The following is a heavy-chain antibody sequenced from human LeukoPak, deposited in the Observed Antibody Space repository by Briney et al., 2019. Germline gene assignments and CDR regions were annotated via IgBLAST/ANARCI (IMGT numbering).Heavy chain of an antibody. CDR3: ARGSWSSSWYLGPNWFDP. J-gene: IGHJ5*02. CDR1: GGTFSSYA. V-gene: IGHV1-69*13. D-gene: IGHD6-13*01. Sequence: ASVKVSCKASGGTFSSYAISWVRQAPGQGLEWMGGIIPIFGTANYAQKFQGRVTITADESTSTAYMELSSLRSEDTAVYYCARGSWSSSWYLGPNWFDPWGQGTLVTVPS. CDR2: IIPIFGTA.